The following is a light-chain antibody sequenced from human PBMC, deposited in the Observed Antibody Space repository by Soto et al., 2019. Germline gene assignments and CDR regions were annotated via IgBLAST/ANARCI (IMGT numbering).Light chain of an antibody. Sequence: VVTQTPLSLSVTPGQPASISCKSSQSLLHTDGKTYMHWYLQKSGQPPQLLIYEVSKRFSGAPDSFSGSVSGTDFTLTSSRVEPEDVGVYYCLQSIKLLTLGGGTKVDIK. CDR3: LQSIKLLT. CDR1: QSLLHTDGKTY. V-gene: IGKV2D-29*01. J-gene: IGKJ4*01. CDR2: EVS.